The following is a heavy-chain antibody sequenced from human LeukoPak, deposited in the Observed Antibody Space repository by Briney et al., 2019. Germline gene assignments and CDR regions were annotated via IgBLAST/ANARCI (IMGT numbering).Heavy chain of an antibody. V-gene: IGHV1-3*01. CDR2: ISAGNGNT. CDR3: ARDSGSGNNDY. Sequence: ASVKVSCKASGYTFTSYAIHWVRQAPGQRLEWMGWISAGNGNTKYSQNFQGRVTFISNTSATTAFMELSSLRPEDAAVYYCARDSGSGNNDYWGQGTLVTVSS. J-gene: IGHJ4*02. CDR1: GYTFTSYA. D-gene: IGHD1-26*01.